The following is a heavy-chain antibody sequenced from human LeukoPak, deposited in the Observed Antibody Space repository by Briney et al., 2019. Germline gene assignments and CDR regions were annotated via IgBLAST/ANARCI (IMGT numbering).Heavy chain of an antibody. Sequence: ASVKVSCKASGYTFTGYYMHWVRQAPGQGLEWMGWINPNSGGTNYAQKFQGWVTMTRDTSISTAYMELSRLRSDDTAVYYCARETPNYYGPGSYYWGNWFDPWGQGTLVTVSS. J-gene: IGHJ5*02. CDR2: INPNSGGT. V-gene: IGHV1-2*04. CDR3: ARETPNYYGPGSYYWGNWFDP. D-gene: IGHD3-10*01. CDR1: GYTFTGYY.